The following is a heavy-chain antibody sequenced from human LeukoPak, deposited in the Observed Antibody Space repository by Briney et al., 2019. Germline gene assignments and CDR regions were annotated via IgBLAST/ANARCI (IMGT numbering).Heavy chain of an antibody. CDR2: VNTDGSTP. V-gene: IGHV3-74*01. J-gene: IGHJ4*01. CDR3: ARDRGSYSDY. D-gene: IGHD3-16*01. Sequence: PRGSLRPSRAASGFTFSSYWMHWVRQAPGKGLVWVSRVNTDGSTPTYADSVKGRFTISRDNAKNTLYLQMNSLRAEDTAVYYCARDRGSYSDYWGHGTLVSVSS. CDR1: GFTFSSYW.